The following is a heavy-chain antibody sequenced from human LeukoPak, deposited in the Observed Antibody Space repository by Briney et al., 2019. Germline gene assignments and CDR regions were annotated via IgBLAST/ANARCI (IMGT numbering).Heavy chain of an antibody. CDR3: ARGRSIPDY. V-gene: IGHV4-39*07. Sequence: SETLSLTCTVSGGSISSSSYYWGWIRQPPGKGLEWIGSIYYSGSTYYNPSLKSRVTISVDTSKNQFSLKMNSLTAADTAVYYCARGRSIPDYWGQGTLVTVSS. D-gene: IGHD2-2*02. CDR2: IYYSGST. J-gene: IGHJ4*02. CDR1: GGSISSSSYY.